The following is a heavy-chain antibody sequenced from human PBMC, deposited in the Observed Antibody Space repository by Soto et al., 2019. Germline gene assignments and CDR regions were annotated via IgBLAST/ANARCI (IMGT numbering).Heavy chain of an antibody. Sequence: PGGSLRLSCAASGFTFSNAWMNWVRQAPGKGLEWVGRIKGKTAGGATDYAAPVKGRFTISRDDSKNTLYLQMNSLKTEDTAVYYCTAADYGMDVWGQGTTVTVSS. CDR2: IKGKTAGGAT. J-gene: IGHJ6*02. CDR3: TAADYGMDV. D-gene: IGHD6-25*01. CDR1: GFTFSNAW. V-gene: IGHV3-15*07.